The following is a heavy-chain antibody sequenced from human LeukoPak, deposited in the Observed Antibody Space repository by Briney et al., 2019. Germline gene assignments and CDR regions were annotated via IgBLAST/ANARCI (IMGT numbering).Heavy chain of an antibody. Sequence: PGGSLRLSCEASGFIFSSYWMSWVRQAPGKGLEWVATIRQDGSETHYVDSVKGRFTISRDNVKNSLYLQVNSLRAEDTAVYYCARYGVVPAAIGLYYFDYWGQGTLVTVSS. J-gene: IGHJ4*02. CDR3: ARYGVVPAAIGLYYFDY. D-gene: IGHD2-2*01. CDR2: IRQDGSET. CDR1: GFIFSSYW. V-gene: IGHV3-7*01.